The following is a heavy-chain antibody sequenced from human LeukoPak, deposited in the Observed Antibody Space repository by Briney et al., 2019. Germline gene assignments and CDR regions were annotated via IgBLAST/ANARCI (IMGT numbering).Heavy chain of an antibody. D-gene: IGHD3-10*01. CDR3: ARRSSPDYYNSGTYYLFDY. V-gene: IGHV3-48*01. CDR2: ISSSNSAI. J-gene: IGHJ4*02. CDR1: GFTFSTYS. Sequence: GGSLRLSCAASGFTFSTYSMTWVRQAPGEGLEWVSYISSSNSAIYYADSVRGRFTISRDNAENSLYLQMNSLRAEDMAVYYCARRSSPDYYNSGTYYLFDYWGQGTLVTVSS.